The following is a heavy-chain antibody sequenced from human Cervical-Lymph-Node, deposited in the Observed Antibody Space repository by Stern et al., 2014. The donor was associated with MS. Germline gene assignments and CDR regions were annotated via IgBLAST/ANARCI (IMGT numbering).Heavy chain of an antibody. J-gene: IGHJ6*02. Sequence: EVQLLESGGGLVKPGRSLRLSCATSGFRFSAHSMHWVRQAPGKGLEWGGVIRRKTSGGTTEYAASVKDRFTISRDDSRSSAYLQLNTLTTEDTGVYYCAREARMQHDDILAGHGGKHYYFYGMDVWGQGTTVTVSS. CDR2: IRRKTSGGTT. CDR1: GFRFSAHS. CDR3: AREARMQHDDILAGHGGKHYYFYGMDV. V-gene: IGHV3-49*04. D-gene: IGHD3-9*01.